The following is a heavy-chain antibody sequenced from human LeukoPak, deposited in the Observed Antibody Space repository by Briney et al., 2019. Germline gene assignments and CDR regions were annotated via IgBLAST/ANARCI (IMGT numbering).Heavy chain of an antibody. CDR2: INHSGST. CDR1: GGSFSGYY. D-gene: IGHD3-22*01. CDR3: ARSQDGRYDSSGYYFDH. Sequence: SETLSLTCAVYGGSFSGYYWSWIRQPPGKGLEWIGEINHSGSTNYNPSLKSRVTISVDTSKNQFSLKLSSVTAADTAVYFCARSQDGRYDSSGYYFDHWGQGILVTVSS. J-gene: IGHJ4*02. V-gene: IGHV4-34*01.